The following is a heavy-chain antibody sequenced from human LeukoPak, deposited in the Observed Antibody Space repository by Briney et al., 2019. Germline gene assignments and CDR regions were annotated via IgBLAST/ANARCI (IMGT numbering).Heavy chain of an antibody. V-gene: IGHV1-18*01. CDR1: GYTFINYG. Sequence: ASVKVSCKASGYTFINYGISWVRQAPGQGLEWMGWISVFYGHTNYSQNFQGRLTMTTHTSTSTAYLELRSLRSDDTAVYYCVREVSAANAGYMDVWGTGTTVTVSS. CDR2: ISVFYGHT. D-gene: IGHD6-13*01. J-gene: IGHJ6*03. CDR3: VREVSAANAGYMDV.